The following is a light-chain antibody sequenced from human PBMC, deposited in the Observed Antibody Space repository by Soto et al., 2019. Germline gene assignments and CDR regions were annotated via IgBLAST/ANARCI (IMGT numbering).Light chain of an antibody. CDR1: QNVARNY. Sequence: EIVLTQSPGTLSLSPGERATLSCRASQNVARNYLAWYQQKPGQPPKLLIYWASTRESGVPDRFSGSGSGTDFTLTISSLQAEDVAVYYCQQYYSIPYTFGQGAKLEIK. CDR3: QQYYSIPYT. CDR2: WAS. V-gene: IGKV4-1*01. J-gene: IGKJ2*01.